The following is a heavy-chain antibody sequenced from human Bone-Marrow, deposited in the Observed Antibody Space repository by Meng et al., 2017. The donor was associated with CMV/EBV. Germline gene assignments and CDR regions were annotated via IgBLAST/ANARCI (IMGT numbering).Heavy chain of an antibody. CDR3: ARDGPSAYYDILMDV. CDR1: GFTFSDYY. CDR2: IYSGGST. D-gene: IGHD3-9*01. V-gene: IGHV3-66*02. Sequence: GESLKISCAASGFTFSDYYMSWIRQAPGKGLEWVSVIYSGGSTYYADSVKGRFTISRDNSKNTLYLQMNSLRAEDTAVYYCARDGPSAYYDILMDVWGQGTTVTVSS. J-gene: IGHJ6*02.